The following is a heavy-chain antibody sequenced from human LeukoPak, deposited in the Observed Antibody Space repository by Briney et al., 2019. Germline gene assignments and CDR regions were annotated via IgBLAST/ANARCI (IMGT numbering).Heavy chain of an antibody. CDR3: AKDRDCSSTGCYVFAN. V-gene: IGHV3-23*01. CDR1: GVTLRNYA. CDR2: ISGDGEST. D-gene: IGHD2-2*01. J-gene: IGHJ4*02. Sequence: GETLRLSCAASGVTLRNYAMTWIRQAPGKRLQWVSVISGDGESTYYADSVRGRFTISRDNSKNTMYLQLNNLRAKDTAIYYCAKDRDCSSTGCYVFANWGQGTLVTVSS.